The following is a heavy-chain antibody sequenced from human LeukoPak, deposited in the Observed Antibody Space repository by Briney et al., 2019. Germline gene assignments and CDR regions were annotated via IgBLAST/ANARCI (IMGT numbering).Heavy chain of an antibody. Sequence: HPGRSLRLSCAASGFTFSSFGMHWVRQAPGKGLEWVSIISYDGINKYFSDSVKGRFTISRDNSKNTLYLQMNSLRREDTAVYYCAKDMDVEAAGFSSDYWGQGTLVTVSS. D-gene: IGHD6-13*01. CDR1: GFTFSSFG. CDR3: AKDMDVEAAGFSSDY. V-gene: IGHV3-30*18. J-gene: IGHJ4*02. CDR2: ISYDGINK.